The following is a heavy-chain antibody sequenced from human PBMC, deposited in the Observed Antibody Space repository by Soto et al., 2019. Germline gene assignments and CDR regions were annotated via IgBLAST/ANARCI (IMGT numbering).Heavy chain of an antibody. D-gene: IGHD3-10*01. Sequence: EVQLLESGGGLVQPGGSLRLSCAASGFTFSSYVMNWVRQAPGKGLEWVSRVHSGGTTTTYADSVKGRFTISRDNARNTVSLQMSSLRAEDTAIYYCARGDRGGFDLWGHGTMVTVSS. CDR2: VHSGGTTT. CDR3: ARGDRGGFDL. CDR1: GFTFSSYV. V-gene: IGHV3-74*02. J-gene: IGHJ3*01.